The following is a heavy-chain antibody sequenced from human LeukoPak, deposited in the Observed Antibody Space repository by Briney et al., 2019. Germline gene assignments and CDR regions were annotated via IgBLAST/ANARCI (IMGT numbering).Heavy chain of an antibody. V-gene: IGHV3-23*01. CDR1: GFTFSVYY. Sequence: GGSLRLSCAASGFTFSVYYMSWIRQAPGKGLEWVSAISGSGGSTYYADSVKGRFTISRDNSKNTLYLQMNSPRAEDTAVYYCAKVDSSSWYYFDYWGQGTLVTVSS. CDR2: ISGSGGST. CDR3: AKVDSSSWYYFDY. J-gene: IGHJ4*02. D-gene: IGHD6-13*01.